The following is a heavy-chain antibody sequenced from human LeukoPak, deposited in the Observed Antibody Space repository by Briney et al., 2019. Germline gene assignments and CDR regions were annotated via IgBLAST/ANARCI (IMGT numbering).Heavy chain of an antibody. CDR2: IILIFGTA. D-gene: IGHD6-13*01. CDR3: ARDSVAARGSWFDP. Sequence: ASVKVSCKASGGTFSSYAISWVRQAPGQGLEWMGGIILIFGTANYAQKFQGRVTTTADESTSTAYMELSSLRSEDTAVYYCARDSVAARGSWFDPWGQGTLVTVSS. J-gene: IGHJ5*02. CDR1: GGTFSSYA. V-gene: IGHV1-69*13.